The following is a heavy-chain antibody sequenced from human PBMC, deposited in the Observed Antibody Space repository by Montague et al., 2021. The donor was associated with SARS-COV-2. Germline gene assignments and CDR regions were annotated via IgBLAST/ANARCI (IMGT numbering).Heavy chain of an antibody. J-gene: IGHJ4*02. V-gene: IGHV3-23*01. Sequence: SLRLSCAASGFTFRSYGMSWVRQAPGKGLEWASGITGSGGSTYYADSVKGRFTISRDNSKNTLYLQMNSLRAEDTAVYYCAKGYYYDTSGYLHPFDYWGQGTLVTVSS. D-gene: IGHD3-22*01. CDR1: GFTFRSYG. CDR2: ITGSGGST. CDR3: AKGYYYDTSGYLHPFDY.